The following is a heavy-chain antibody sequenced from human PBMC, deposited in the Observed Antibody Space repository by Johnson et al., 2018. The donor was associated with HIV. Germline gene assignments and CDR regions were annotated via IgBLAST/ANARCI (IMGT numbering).Heavy chain of an antibody. CDR3: ARVRYSIVVVTWDAFDI. V-gene: IGHV3-30*04. J-gene: IGHJ3*02. CDR2: ISYDGSTK. Sequence: QVQLVESGGGVVQPGRSLRLSCAGSGFTFSSYPMHWVRQPPGKGLEWVAVISYDGSTKYYADSVKGRFTVSRDNSKNTLYLQMNSLRAEDTAVYYCARVRYSIVVVTWDAFDIWGQGTMVSVSS. CDR1: GFTFSSYP. D-gene: IGHD2-21*02.